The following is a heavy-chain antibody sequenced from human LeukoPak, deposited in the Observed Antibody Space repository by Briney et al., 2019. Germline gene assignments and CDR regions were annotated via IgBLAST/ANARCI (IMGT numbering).Heavy chain of an antibody. J-gene: IGHJ6*02. Sequence: GGSLRLSCAASEFTFSSYAMSWVRQAPGKGLEWVSAISGSGGSTYYADSVKGRFTISRDNSKNTLYLQMNSLRAEDTAVYYCAKDYGDCYACYYGMDVWGQGTTVTVSS. V-gene: IGHV3-23*01. CDR2: ISGSGGST. CDR3: AKDYGDCYACYYGMDV. CDR1: EFTFSSYA. D-gene: IGHD2-21*02.